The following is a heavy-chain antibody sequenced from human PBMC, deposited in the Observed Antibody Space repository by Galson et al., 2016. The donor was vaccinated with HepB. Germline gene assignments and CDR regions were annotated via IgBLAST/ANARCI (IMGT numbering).Heavy chain of an antibody. CDR1: GFSLSSNGMG. V-gene: IGHV2-70*01. Sequence: PALVKPTQTLTLTCTFAGFSLSSNGMGVSWIRQPPGKALEWLALIDRDDDKYYSTSLKTRLTISKDTSKKQVVLTMTNMHPVDTATYHCARGVAVAGLYWFDPWGRGTLVTVSS. D-gene: IGHD6-19*01. J-gene: IGHJ5*02. CDR3: ARGVAVAGLYWFDP. CDR2: IDRDDDK.